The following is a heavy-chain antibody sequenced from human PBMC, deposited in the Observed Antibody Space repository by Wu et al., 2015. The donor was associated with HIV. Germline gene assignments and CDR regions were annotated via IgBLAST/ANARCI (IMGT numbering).Heavy chain of an antibody. Sequence: QVQLVQSGAEVKKPGASVKVSCKASGYTFTSYGISWVRQAPGQGLEWMGWISAYNGNTNYAQKLQGRVTMTTDTSTSTAYMELRSLRSDDTAVYYCARDAPRGGSYYLDDAFDYRGAKGQVVTVSS. D-gene: IGHD1-26*01. CDR3: ARDAPRGGSYYLDDAFDYR. J-gene: IGHJ3*02. CDR1: GYTFTSYG. V-gene: IGHV1-18*01. CDR2: ISAYNGNT.